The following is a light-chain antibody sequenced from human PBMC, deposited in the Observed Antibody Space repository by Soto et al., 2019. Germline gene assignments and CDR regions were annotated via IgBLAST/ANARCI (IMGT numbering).Light chain of an antibody. CDR1: QNVNIW. J-gene: IGKJ4*01. Sequence: DVQMTQSPSTLSASVGDRVTITCRASQNVNIWLAWYQQKPGRAPNLLIHKASTLETGVPSRFSGSGSGTEFTLAISSLQPDDFSPYYCHQYDRAPLTFGGGTKVEIK. CDR3: HQYDRAPLT. CDR2: KAS. V-gene: IGKV1-5*03.